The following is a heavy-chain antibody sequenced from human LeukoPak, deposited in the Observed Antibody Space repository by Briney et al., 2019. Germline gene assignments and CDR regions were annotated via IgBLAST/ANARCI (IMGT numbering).Heavy chain of an antibody. CDR3: ARDRGGYYGYYYYYYMDV. Sequence: SQTLSLTCTVSGGSISSGSYYWSWIRQPAGKGLEWIGRIHTSGSTNYNPSLKSRVTISVDTSKNQFSLKLSSVTAADTAVYYCARDRGGYYGYYYYYYMDVWGKGTTVTVSS. J-gene: IGHJ6*03. CDR1: GGSISSGSYY. V-gene: IGHV4-61*02. CDR2: IHTSGST. D-gene: IGHD3-3*01.